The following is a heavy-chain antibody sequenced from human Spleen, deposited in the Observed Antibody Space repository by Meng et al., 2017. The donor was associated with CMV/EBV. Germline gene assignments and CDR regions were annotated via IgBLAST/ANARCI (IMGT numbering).Heavy chain of an antibody. CDR2: IGSSNNYI. J-gene: IGHJ4*02. CDR3: ARTPNLRSPDY. D-gene: IGHD4-17*01. CDR1: GLTLRSSG. Sequence: ADSGLTLRSSGMNCVRQAPGKGLEWVSSIGSSNNYIYYADSVKGRFTISRDNAKNSLYLQMDSLRAEDTAVYYCARTPNLRSPDYWGQGTLVTVSS. V-gene: IGHV3-21*01.